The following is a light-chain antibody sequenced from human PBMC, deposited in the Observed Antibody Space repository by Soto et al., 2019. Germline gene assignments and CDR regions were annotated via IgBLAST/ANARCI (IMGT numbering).Light chain of an antibody. CDR1: QRVSSNQ. Sequence: VLTQSPGTLSLSAGERGSLSCRASQRVSSNQLAWYQQKPGQPPRLLLYNTASRATGIPDRFSGSGSGTDFTLTISRLEPEDFAVYYCQHYGSSQTFGQGTKVDIK. CDR3: QHYGSSQT. J-gene: IGKJ1*01. CDR2: NTA. V-gene: IGKV3-20*01.